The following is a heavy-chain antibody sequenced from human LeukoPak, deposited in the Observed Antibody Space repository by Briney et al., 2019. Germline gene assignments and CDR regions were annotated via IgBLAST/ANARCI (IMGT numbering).Heavy chain of an antibody. D-gene: IGHD3-10*01. Sequence: PGRSLRLSCAASGFTFSSYAMPWVRQAPGKGLEWGAVISYDRSNKYYADSVKGRFTISRDNSKNTLYLQMNSLRAEDTAVYYCARAPDPYGEYYFDYWGQGTLVTVSS. V-gene: IGHV3-30*01. CDR3: ARAPDPYGEYYFDY. J-gene: IGHJ4*02. CDR1: GFTFSSYA. CDR2: ISYDRSNK.